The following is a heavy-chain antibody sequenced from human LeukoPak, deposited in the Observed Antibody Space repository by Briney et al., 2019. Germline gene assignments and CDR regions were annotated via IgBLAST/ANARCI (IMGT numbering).Heavy chain of an antibody. CDR1: GGSISSYY. V-gene: IGHV4-4*07. Sequence: SETLSLTCTVSGGSISSYYWSWIRQPAGEGLEWIGRLHTSGSTHYNPSLKSRVTMSVDTSKNQFSLKLSSVTAADTAVYYCARAYSSSWYLNWFDPWGQGTLVTVSS. CDR3: ARAYSSSWYLNWFDP. D-gene: IGHD6-13*01. J-gene: IGHJ5*02. CDR2: LHTSGST.